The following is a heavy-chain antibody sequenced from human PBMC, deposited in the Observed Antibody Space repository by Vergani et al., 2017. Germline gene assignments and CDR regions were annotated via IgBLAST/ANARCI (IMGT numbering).Heavy chain of an antibody. J-gene: IGHJ6*03. CDR1: GFTFSSYS. Sequence: EVQLVESGGGLVQPGGSLRLSCAASGFTFSSYSMNWVRQAPGKGLEWVSYISSSSSTIYYADSVKGRFTISRDNAKNSLYLQMNSLRAEDTAGYYCARVGGHDILTGHDYYYYYYMDVWGKGTTVTVSS. CDR2: ISSSSSTI. CDR3: ARVGGHDILTGHDYYYYYYMDV. V-gene: IGHV3-48*01. D-gene: IGHD3-9*01.